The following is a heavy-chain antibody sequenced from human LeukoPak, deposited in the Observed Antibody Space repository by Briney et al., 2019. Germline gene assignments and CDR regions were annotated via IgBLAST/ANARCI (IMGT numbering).Heavy chain of an antibody. V-gene: IGHV3-53*01. D-gene: IGHD5-12*01. CDR1: GLTVSSNC. Sequence: GGSLRLSCTASGLTVSSNCMSWVRQAPGKGLEWVSFIYSGGNTYYADSVKGRFTISRDNSKNTFHLQMHSLRAEGTAVYYCARDGLGVATDFDYWGQGTLVTVSS. CDR2: IYSGGNT. CDR3: ARDGLGVATDFDY. J-gene: IGHJ4*02.